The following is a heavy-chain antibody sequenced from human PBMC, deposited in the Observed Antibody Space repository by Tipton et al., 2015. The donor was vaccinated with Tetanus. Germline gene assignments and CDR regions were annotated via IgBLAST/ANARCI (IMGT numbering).Heavy chain of an antibody. J-gene: IGHJ6*02. V-gene: IGHV3-74*01. D-gene: IGHD1-1*01. CDR2: INPDGRRT. CDR3: ARRSLTNYGLDV. CDR1: GFTFSTYW. Sequence: SLRLSCAAPGFTFSTYWMHWVRQTPGKGLVWISRINPDGRRTNYADSVKGRFTISRDHAKNTVYLQMNSLRAEDTAVYFCARRSLTNYGLDVWGQGTPVTASS.